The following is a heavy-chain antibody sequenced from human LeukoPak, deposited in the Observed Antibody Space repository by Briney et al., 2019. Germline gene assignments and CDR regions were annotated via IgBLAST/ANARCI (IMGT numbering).Heavy chain of an antibody. D-gene: IGHD5-24*01. J-gene: IGHJ3*02. V-gene: IGHV3-23*01. CDR1: GFSFSNAW. CDR3: AKARRDGNIRDAFDI. Sequence: PGGSLRLSCVASGFSFSNAWMSWVRQAPGKGLDWVSGISGSGGSTYYADSVKGRFTISRDNSKNTLYLQMNSLRAEDTAVYYRAKARRDGNIRDAFDIWGQGTMVIVSS. CDR2: ISGSGGST.